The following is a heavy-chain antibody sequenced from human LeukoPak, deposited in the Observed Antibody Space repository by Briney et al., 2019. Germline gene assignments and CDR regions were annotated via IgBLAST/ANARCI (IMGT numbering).Heavy chain of an antibody. Sequence: GSVKDSRKGSGYTYTGYYMDGVRPARGQGGECMGCMNPNSWGTHYAQKFQGRVTMTRDTFISTAYMELRRLRADDTGVYYCARTLSSSWYGMCDYWGQGTMVTVSS. D-gene: IGHD6-13*01. CDR3: ARTLSSSWYGMCDY. V-gene: IGHV1-2*02. CDR1: GYTYTGYY. CDR2: MNPNSWGT. J-gene: IGHJ4*02.